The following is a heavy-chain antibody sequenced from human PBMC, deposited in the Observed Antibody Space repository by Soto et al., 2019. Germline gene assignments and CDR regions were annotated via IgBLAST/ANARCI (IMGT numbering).Heavy chain of an antibody. CDR1: NDSVSSGSYY. Sequence: QVQLQESGPGLVKPSETLSLTCSVSNDSVSSGSYYWSWIRQAPGKGLEWIGYVYYNGNTNYNPSLNSRVTISADTSKNQFSLKLSSVTAADTAVYYCARSGATIRYYHYGFDVWGQGTTVTVSS. CDR3: ARSGATIRYYHYGFDV. V-gene: IGHV4-61*01. J-gene: IGHJ6*02. CDR2: VYYNGNT. D-gene: IGHD5-12*01.